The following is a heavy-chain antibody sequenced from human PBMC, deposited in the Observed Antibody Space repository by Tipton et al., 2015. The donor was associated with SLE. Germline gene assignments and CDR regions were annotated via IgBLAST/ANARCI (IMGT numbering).Heavy chain of an antibody. CDR2: INHSGST. Sequence: TLSLTCTVSGGSISSSSYYWSWIRQPPGKGLEWIGEINHSGSTNYNPSLKSRVTISVDTSKNQFSLKLSSVTAADTAVYYCARESPGTHAFDIWGQGTMVTVSS. V-gene: IGHV4-39*07. CDR3: ARESPGTHAFDI. CDR1: GGSISSSSYY. D-gene: IGHD1-7*01. J-gene: IGHJ3*02.